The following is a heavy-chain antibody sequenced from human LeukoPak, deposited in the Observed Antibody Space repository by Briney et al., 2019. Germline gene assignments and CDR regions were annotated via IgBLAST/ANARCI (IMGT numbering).Heavy chain of an antibody. Sequence: SVKVSCKASGGTFSSYAISWVRQAPGQGPEWMGGIIPIFGTANYAQKFQGRVTMTRDTSISTAYMELSRLRSDDTAVYYCARALYYDSSGYHDAFDIWGQGTMVTVSS. CDR2: IIPIFGTA. V-gene: IGHV1-69*05. CDR3: ARALYYDSSGYHDAFDI. J-gene: IGHJ3*02. D-gene: IGHD3-22*01. CDR1: GGTFSSYA.